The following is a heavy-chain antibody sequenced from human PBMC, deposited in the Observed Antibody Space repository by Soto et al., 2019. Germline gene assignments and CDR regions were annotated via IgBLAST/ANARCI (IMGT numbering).Heavy chain of an antibody. Sequence: GSLRLSCAASGFTFSSYAMSWVRQAPGKGLEWVSAISGSGGSTYYADSVKGRFTISRDNSKNTLYLQMNSLRAEDTAVYYCAKDKIHGGNSVMVGWIFDYWGQGTLVTVSS. CDR1: GFTFSSYA. V-gene: IGHV3-23*01. CDR2: ISGSGGST. J-gene: IGHJ4*02. D-gene: IGHD2-8*01. CDR3: AKDKIHGGNSVMVGWIFDY.